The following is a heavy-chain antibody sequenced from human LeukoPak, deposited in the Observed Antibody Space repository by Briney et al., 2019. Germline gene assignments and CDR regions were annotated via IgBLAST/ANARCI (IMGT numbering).Heavy chain of an antibody. V-gene: IGHV3-30*04. CDR3: ARESTGYSSSWFLLDY. Sequence: PGGSLRLSCAASGFTFSSYAMHWVRQAPGKGLEWVAVISYDGSNKYYADCVKGRFTISRDNSKNTLYLQMNSLRAEDTAVYYCARESTGYSSSWFLLDYWGQGTLVTVSS. CDR1: GFTFSSYA. D-gene: IGHD6-13*01. CDR2: ISYDGSNK. J-gene: IGHJ4*02.